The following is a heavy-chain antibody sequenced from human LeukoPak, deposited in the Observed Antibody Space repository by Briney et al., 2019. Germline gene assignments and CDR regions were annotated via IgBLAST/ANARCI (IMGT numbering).Heavy chain of an antibody. D-gene: IGHD3-9*01. Sequence: SETLSLTCAVYGGSFSGYYWSWIRQPPGKGLEWIGEINHSGSTNYNPSLKSRVTISVDTSKNQFSLKLSSVTAANTAVYYCARGGYYDVLTGLNRFYFDYWGQGTLVTVSS. J-gene: IGHJ4*02. CDR2: INHSGST. CDR3: ARGGYYDVLTGLNRFYFDY. CDR1: GGSFSGYY. V-gene: IGHV4-34*01.